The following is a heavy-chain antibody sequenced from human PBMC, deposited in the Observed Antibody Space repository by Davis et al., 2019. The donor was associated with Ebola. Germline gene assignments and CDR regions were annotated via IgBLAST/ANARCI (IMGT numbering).Heavy chain of an antibody. CDR3: ARALPGGASVD. V-gene: IGHV4-59*08. J-gene: IGHJ4*02. D-gene: IGHD3-16*01. CDR2: ISYTGTT. CDR1: RGSMSTYF. Sequence: SETPSLTCTVSRGSMSTYFLAWIRQSPRKGLEWVGSISYTGTTTYNPSLKSRVTISADASKKQYSLTLRSVTTEDTAVYYCARALPGGASVDWGQGSMVSVSS.